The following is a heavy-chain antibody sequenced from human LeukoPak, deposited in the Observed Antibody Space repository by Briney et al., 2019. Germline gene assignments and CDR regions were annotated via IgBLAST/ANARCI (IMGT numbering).Heavy chain of an antibody. J-gene: IGHJ4*02. Sequence: TSETLSLTCDVSGVSINTCCYYWSWIRQPPGKGLEWIGYKYYSGSTRYNSSLRSRLTISLDTSKNQFSLRLTSVTAADTAVYYRARGRSYGFDLDSWGPGTLVTVSS. CDR3: ARGRSYGFDLDS. D-gene: IGHD5-18*01. V-gene: IGHV4-61*01. CDR1: GVSINTCCYY. CDR2: KYYSGST.